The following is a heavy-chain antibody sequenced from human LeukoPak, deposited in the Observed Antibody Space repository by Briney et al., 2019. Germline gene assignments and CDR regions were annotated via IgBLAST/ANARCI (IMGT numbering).Heavy chain of an antibody. CDR3: ARLFSGRYGEY. CDR1: GGSISSSNW. D-gene: IGHD3-10*01. J-gene: IGHJ4*02. CDR2: IYHSGST. V-gene: IGHV4-4*02. Sequence: PSETLSLTCAVSGGSISSSNWWSWVRQPPGKGLEWIGEIYHSGSTNYNPSLKSRVTISVDTSKSQFSLRLSSVTAADTAVYHCARLFSGRYGEYWGQGTLVTVSS.